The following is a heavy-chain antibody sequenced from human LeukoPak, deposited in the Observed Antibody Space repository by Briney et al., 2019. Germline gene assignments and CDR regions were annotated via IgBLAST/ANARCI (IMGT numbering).Heavy chain of an antibody. J-gene: IGHJ4*02. CDR1: GYTFTNYA. CDR3: ARVGAAAGPYYFDY. Sequence: ASVKVSCKASGYTFTNYAMNWVRQAPGQRLEWMGWINAGNGNTKYSQKFQVRVTITRDTSASTAYMELSSLRSEDTAVYYCARVGAAAGPYYFDYWGQGTLVTVSS. CDR2: INAGNGNT. V-gene: IGHV1-3*01. D-gene: IGHD6-13*01.